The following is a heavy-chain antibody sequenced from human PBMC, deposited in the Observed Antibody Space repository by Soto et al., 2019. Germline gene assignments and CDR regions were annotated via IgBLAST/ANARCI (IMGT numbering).Heavy chain of an antibody. CDR1: GFTFDDYA. Sequence: GGSLRLSYAASGFTFDDYAMHWVRQAPGKGLEWVSGISWNSGSIGYADSVKGRFTISRDNAKNSLYLQMNSLRAEDTALYYCAKDRGYSRNNYFDYWGQGTLVTVSS. J-gene: IGHJ4*02. CDR3: AKDRGYSRNNYFDY. V-gene: IGHV3-9*01. CDR2: ISWNSGSI. D-gene: IGHD6-13*01.